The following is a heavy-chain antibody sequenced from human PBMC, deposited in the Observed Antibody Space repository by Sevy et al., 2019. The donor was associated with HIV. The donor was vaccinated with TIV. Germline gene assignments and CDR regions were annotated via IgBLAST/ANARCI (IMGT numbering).Heavy chain of an antibody. Sequence: GGSLRLSCAASGFTFSTYGMHWVRQAPGKGLEWVSAISGSGGATYYAESVEGRFTISRDNSRETLYVQMNSLRVEDTAVYYCAKGGRTFYGMDVWGQGTTVTVSS. CDR3: AKGGRTFYGMDV. D-gene: IGHD2-15*01. CDR2: ISGSGGAT. V-gene: IGHV3-23*01. J-gene: IGHJ6*02. CDR1: GFTFSTYG.